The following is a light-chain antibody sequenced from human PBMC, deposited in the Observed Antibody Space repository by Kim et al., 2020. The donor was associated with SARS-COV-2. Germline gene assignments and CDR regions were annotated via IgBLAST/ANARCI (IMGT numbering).Light chain of an antibody. V-gene: IGLV2-11*01. CDR2: DVS. Sequence: QSALTQPRSVSGSPGQSVTISCTGTSSDVGGYNHVSWYQQHPGKAPTLMIYDVSKRPSGVPDRFSGSKSGNTASLTISGLQAEDEADYYCCSYAGSYTWVFGGGTQLTVL. J-gene: IGLJ3*02. CDR3: CSYAGSYTWV. CDR1: SSDVGGYNH.